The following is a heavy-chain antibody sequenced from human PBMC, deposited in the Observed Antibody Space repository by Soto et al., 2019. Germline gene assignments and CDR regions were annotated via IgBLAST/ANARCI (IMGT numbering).Heavy chain of an antibody. CDR2: VSGYSGST. Sequence: ASVKVSCKASGYSFSSNGVRWVRQAPGQGLERMVWVSGYSGSTHYAQKLQVSITMTTGQSTSTAYKVLRRLTSYDTAHSYCARLSLSWALNTSDYPKSYCDCWDRGTMGAFAS. J-gene: IGHJ4*02. CDR3: ARLSLSWALNTSDYPKSYCDC. V-gene: IGHV1-18*01. CDR1: GYSFSSNG. D-gene: IGHD4-17*01.